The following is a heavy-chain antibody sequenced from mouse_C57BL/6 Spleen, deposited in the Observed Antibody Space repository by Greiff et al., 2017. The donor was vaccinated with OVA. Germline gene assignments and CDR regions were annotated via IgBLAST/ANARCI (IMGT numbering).Heavy chain of an antibody. CDR1: GFTFSSYA. CDR2: ISDGGSYT. V-gene: IGHV5-4*01. CDR3: ARDSTFDY. J-gene: IGHJ2*01. Sequence: EVPGVESGGGLVKPGGSLKLSCAASGFTFSSYAMSWVRQTPEKRLEWVATISDGGSYTYYPDNVKGRFTISRDNAKTNLYTQKSQLKTEDTEMYYCARDSTFDYWGQGTTLTVSS. D-gene: IGHD5-1*01.